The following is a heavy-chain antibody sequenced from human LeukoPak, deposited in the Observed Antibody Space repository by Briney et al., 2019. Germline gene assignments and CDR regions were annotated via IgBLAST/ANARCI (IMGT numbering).Heavy chain of an antibody. CDR2: IKQDGSEK. CDR3: ARGRTSSNYYFDY. CDR1: GFTFSSYW. Sequence: GGSLRLSCAASGFTFSSYWMSWVRQAPGKGLEWVANIKQDGSEKYYVDSVKGRFTISRDNAKNSLYLQMNSLRAEDTAVYYCARGRTSSNYYFDYWGQGTLLTVSS. J-gene: IGHJ4*02. V-gene: IGHV3-7*01. D-gene: IGHD2-2*01.